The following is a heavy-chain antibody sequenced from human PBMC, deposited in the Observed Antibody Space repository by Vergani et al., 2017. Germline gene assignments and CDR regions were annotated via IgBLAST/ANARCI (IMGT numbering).Heavy chain of an antibody. J-gene: IGHJ4*02. CDR1: GFSFSDYA. Sequence: EVQLVESGGGLVQPGRSLRLSCAASGFSFSDYAMSWVRQAPGKGLEWVAAISGSGSTTYYADSVKGRFTVSRDNSKNTLFLQMNSLRAEDTAVYYCAKKGFCVTSSCNTTPMDTLQYWGQGALVTVSS. CDR2: ISGSGSTT. CDR3: AKKGFCVTSSCNTTPMDTLQY. D-gene: IGHD2-2*01. V-gene: IGHV3-23*04.